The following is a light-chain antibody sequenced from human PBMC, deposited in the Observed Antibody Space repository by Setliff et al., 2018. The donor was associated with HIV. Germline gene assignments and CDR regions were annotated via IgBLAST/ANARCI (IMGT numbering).Light chain of an antibody. CDR3: CSYAGSSTFPYV. Sequence: QSALTQPASVSGSPGQSITISCTGTSSGVGSYNLVSWYQQHPGKAPKVMIYEVTKRPPGVSNRFSGSKSGNAASLTISGLQAEDEADYYCCSYAGSSTFPYVFGTGTKVT. V-gene: IGLV2-23*02. CDR2: EVT. CDR1: SSGVGSYNL. J-gene: IGLJ1*01.